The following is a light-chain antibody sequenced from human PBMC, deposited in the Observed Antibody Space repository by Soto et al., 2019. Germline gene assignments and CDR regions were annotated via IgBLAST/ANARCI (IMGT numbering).Light chain of an antibody. CDR2: DSN. CDR3: QSYDSSLSAYV. V-gene: IGLV1-44*01. Sequence: QSVLTQPPSASGTPGQRVTISCSGSSSNIGSNTVNWYHQLPGTAPKLLIYDSNNRPLGVPDRFSGSKSGTSASLAITGLQGEDEADYYCQSYDSSLSAYVFGTGTKVTVL. J-gene: IGLJ1*01. CDR1: SSNIGSNT.